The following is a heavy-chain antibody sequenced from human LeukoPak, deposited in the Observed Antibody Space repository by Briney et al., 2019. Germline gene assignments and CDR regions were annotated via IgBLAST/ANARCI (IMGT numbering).Heavy chain of an antibody. CDR2: INHSGST. J-gene: IGHJ4*02. Sequence: SETLSLTCAVYGGSFSGYYWSWIRQPPGKGLEWIGEINHSGSTNYNPSLKSRVTIPVDTSKNQFSLKLSSVTAADTAVYYCARVGIVVVPAALDYWGQGTLVTVS. V-gene: IGHV4-34*01. CDR3: ARVGIVVVPAALDY. CDR1: GGSFSGYY. D-gene: IGHD2-2*01.